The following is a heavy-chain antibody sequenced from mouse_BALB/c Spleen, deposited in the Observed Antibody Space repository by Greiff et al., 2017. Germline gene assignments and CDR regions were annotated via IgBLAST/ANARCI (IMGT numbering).Heavy chain of an antibody. CDR2: INSNGGST. CDR3: AREYRSYYFDY. V-gene: IGHV5-6-3*01. D-gene: IGHD2-14*01. Sequence: EVMLVESGGGLVQPGGSLKLSCAASGFTFSSYGMSWVRQTPDKRLELVATINSNGGSTYYPDSVKGRFTISRDNAKNTLYLQMSSLKSEDTAMYYCAREYRSYYFDYWGQGTTLTVSS. J-gene: IGHJ2*01. CDR1: GFTFSSYG.